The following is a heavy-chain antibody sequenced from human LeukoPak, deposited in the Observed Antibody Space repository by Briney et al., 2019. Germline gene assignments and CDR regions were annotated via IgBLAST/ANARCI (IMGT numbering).Heavy chain of an antibody. J-gene: IGHJ4*02. V-gene: IGHV3-23*01. Sequence: GGSLRLSCAASEFDFSTHAMTWVRQAPGKGLEWVSAISISGTKTYYADSVKGRFTISRDNSKNTLYLQMYSLRAEDTAVYYCAKGDYWGQGTLVTVSS. CDR1: EFDFSTHA. CDR3: AKGDY. CDR2: ISISGTKT.